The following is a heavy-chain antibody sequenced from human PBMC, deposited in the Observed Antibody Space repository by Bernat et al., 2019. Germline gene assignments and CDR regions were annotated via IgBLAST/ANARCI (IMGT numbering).Heavy chain of an antibody. Sequence: EVQLVESGGGLVQPGGSLRLSCAASGFTFSSYWMHWVRQAPGKGLVWASRINSDGSSTSYADSVKGRFTISRDNAKNTLYLQMNSLRAEDTAVYYCARVSAAGGFLEWLPPAFDYWGQGTLVTVSS. CDR2: INSDGSST. CDR3: ARVSAAGGFLEWLPPAFDY. V-gene: IGHV3-74*01. J-gene: IGHJ4*02. CDR1: GFTFSSYW. D-gene: IGHD3-3*01.